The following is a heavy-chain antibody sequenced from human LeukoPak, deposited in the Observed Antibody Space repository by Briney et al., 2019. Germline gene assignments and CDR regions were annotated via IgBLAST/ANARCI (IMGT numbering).Heavy chain of an antibody. Sequence: SETLSLTCTVSGGSISSSSYYWGWIRQPPGKGLEWIGRMYTSGSTNYNPSLKSRVTISVDTSKNQFSLKLSSVTAADTAVYYCARGYDGSGYYYRNWYFDLWGRGTLVTVSS. CDR1: GGSISSSSYY. V-gene: IGHV4-39*07. D-gene: IGHD3-22*01. CDR2: MYTSGST. CDR3: ARGYDGSGYYYRNWYFDL. J-gene: IGHJ2*01.